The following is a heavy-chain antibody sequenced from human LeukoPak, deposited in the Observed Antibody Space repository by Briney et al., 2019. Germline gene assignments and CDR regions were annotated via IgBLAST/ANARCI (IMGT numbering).Heavy chain of an antibody. Sequence: PSETLSLTCNVSGGSISSYYWSWIRQPPGKGLEWIGYMYYSGSTHYNPSLESRVTVSIDTSKKQLSLKLTSVTAADTAVYYCARDRRESTKPNDAFVIWGQGTMVTVSS. J-gene: IGHJ3*02. D-gene: IGHD1-1*01. CDR2: MYYSGST. V-gene: IGHV4-59*01. CDR3: ARDRRESTKPNDAFVI. CDR1: GGSISSYY.